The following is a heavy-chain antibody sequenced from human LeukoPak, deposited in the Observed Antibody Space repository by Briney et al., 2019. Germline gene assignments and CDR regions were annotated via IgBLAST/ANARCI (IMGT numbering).Heavy chain of an antibody. CDR3: TRESGAFSPFGF. CDR1: GGSILGTNW. V-gene: IGHV4-4*02. J-gene: IGHJ4*02. CDR2: VHLNGAT. D-gene: IGHD1-26*01. Sequence: SETLSLTCAVSGGSILGTNWWSWVRQPPGRGLEWIGEVHLNGATNYNPSVEGRVTMSIDKSKNHLSLEVISVTAADTAMYYCTRESGAFSPFGFWGQGTLVTVSS.